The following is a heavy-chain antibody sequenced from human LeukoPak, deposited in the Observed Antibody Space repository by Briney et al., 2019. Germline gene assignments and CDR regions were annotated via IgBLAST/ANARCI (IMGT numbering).Heavy chain of an antibody. J-gene: IGHJ4*02. V-gene: IGHV3-21*01. CDR2: ISSSSSYI. Sequence: GGSLRLSCAASGFTFSSYSMNWVRQAPGKGLEWVSSISSSSSYIYYADSVKGRFTISRDNAKNSLYLRMNSQRAEDTAVYYCARDAGFGELSSYFDYWGQGTLVTVSS. D-gene: IGHD3-10*01. CDR1: GFTFSSYS. CDR3: ARDAGFGELSSYFDY.